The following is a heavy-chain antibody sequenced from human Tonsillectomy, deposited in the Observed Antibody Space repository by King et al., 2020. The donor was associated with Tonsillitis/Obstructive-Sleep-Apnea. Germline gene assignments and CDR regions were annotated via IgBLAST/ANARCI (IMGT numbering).Heavy chain of an antibody. J-gene: IGHJ4*02. D-gene: IGHD5-12*01. Sequence: VQLVESGGGLVQHGGSLRLSCAASGFTFTSYWMHWVRQAPGKGLVWVSRINSDGSSTSYADSVKGRFTVSRDNAKNTLYLQMNSLRAEDTAVYYCAQPRGGYDVPFDYWGQGTLVTVSS. CDR2: INSDGSST. V-gene: IGHV3-74*01. CDR3: AQPRGGYDVPFDY. CDR1: GFTFTSYW.